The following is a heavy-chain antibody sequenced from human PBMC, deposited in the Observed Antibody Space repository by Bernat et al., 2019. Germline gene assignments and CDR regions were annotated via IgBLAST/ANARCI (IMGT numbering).Heavy chain of an antibody. CDR3: ARTRTTVTPTRGYYYYMDV. CDR1: GGSFIGYY. Sequence: QVQLQQWGAGLLKPSETLSLTCAVYGGSFIGYYWSWIRQPPGKGLEWIGEINHSGSTNYNPSLKSRVTISVDTSKNQFSLKLSSVTAADTAVYYCARTRTTVTPTRGYYYYMDVWGKGTTVTVSS. J-gene: IGHJ6*03. V-gene: IGHV4-34*01. CDR2: INHSGST. D-gene: IGHD4-17*01.